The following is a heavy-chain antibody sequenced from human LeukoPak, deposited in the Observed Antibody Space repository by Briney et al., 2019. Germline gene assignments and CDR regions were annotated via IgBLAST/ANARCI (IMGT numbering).Heavy chain of an antibody. CDR1: GFTFSNAW. D-gene: IGHD4-17*01. V-gene: IGHV3-15*01. CDR3: TTSYYGDYIDY. CDR2: IKSKADGGTT. J-gene: IGHJ4*02. Sequence: GGSLRLSCAASGFTFSNAWMSWVRQAPGKGLEWVGRIKSKADGGTTGYAAPVKGRFTISRDDSKNTLYLQMNSLKTEDTAVYYCTTSYYGDYIDYWGQGTLVTVSS.